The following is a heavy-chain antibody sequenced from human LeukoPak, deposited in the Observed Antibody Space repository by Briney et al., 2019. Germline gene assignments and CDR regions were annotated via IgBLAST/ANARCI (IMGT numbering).Heavy chain of an antibody. D-gene: IGHD4-11*01. CDR1: GYMFTNYD. CDR2: MDPQSGNT. Sequence: ASVKVSCKAPGYMFTNYDINWVRQATGQGLEWMGWMDPQSGNTGYTQKFRGRVTITRDTSITTAYMELSSLRSEDTAVYYCARGPNYSIFASAYYYYMDVWGKGTTVTVSS. J-gene: IGHJ6*03. V-gene: IGHV1-8*03. CDR3: ARGPNYSIFASAYYYYMDV.